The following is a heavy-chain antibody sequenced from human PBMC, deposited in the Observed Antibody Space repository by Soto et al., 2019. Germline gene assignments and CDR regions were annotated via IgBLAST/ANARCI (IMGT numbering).Heavy chain of an antibody. D-gene: IGHD6-19*01. V-gene: IGHV4-39*01. CDR1: GGSIFSSSWY. Sequence: QLQLQESGPGLVRPSETLSLTCTVSGGSIFSSSWYWGWIRQPPGKGLEWIGAVYHSGSTYYNPSLKSRVTVSVDASKSRFSLKITSVTAADTAVYFCARGVYIAVAGIWGQGTLVTVSS. CDR2: VYHSGST. J-gene: IGHJ4*02. CDR3: ARGVYIAVAGI.